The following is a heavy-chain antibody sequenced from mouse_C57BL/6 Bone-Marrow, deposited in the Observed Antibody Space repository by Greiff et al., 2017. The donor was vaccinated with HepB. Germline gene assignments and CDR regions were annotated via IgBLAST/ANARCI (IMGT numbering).Heavy chain of an antibody. Sequence: VQLQHSGPGLVQPSQSLSITCTVSGFSLTSYGVHWVRQSPGKGLEWLGVIWSGGSTDYNAAFISRLSISKDNSKSQVFFKMNSLQADDTAIYYCARNGDYGGTFAYWGQGTLVTVSA. D-gene: IGHD1-1*01. CDR1: GFSLTSYG. CDR2: IWSGGST. J-gene: IGHJ3*01. CDR3: ARNGDYGGTFAY. V-gene: IGHV2-2*01.